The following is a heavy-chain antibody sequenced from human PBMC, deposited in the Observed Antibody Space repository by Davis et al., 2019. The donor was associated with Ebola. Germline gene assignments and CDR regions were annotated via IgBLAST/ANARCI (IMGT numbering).Heavy chain of an antibody. D-gene: IGHD3-16*01. J-gene: IGHJ4*02. V-gene: IGHV4-31*03. CDR2: IYYSGST. CDR1: GGSISSGGYY. CDR3: ARILWGDPRLADY. Sequence: MPSETLSPTCTVPGGSISSGGYYWSWIRQHPGKGLEWIGYIYYSGSTYYNPSLKSRVTISVDTSKNQFSLKLSSVTAADTAVYYCARILWGDPRLADYWGQGTLVTVSS.